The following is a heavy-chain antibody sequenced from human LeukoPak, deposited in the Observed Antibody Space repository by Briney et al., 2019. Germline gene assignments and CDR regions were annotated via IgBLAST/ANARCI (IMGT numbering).Heavy chain of an antibody. D-gene: IGHD6-13*01. CDR2: INAGNGNT. Sequence: GASVKVSCKASGYTFTSYAMHWVRQAPGQRLEWMGWINAGNGNTKYSQKFQGRVTITRDTSASTAYMELSSLRSEDTAVYYCARGGSSWYSYYFDYWGQGTLVTVSS. V-gene: IGHV1-3*01. CDR3: ARGGSSWYSYYFDY. J-gene: IGHJ4*02. CDR1: GYTFTSYA.